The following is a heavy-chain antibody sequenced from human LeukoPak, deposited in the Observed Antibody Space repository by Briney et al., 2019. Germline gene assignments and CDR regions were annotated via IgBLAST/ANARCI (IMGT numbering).Heavy chain of an antibody. CDR3: ARGDGYVWGSYRYSQSGAFDI. D-gene: IGHD3-16*02. J-gene: IGHJ3*02. CDR1: GGTFSSYA. Sequence: GSSVKVSCKASGGTFSSYAISWVRQAPGQGLEWMGGIIPIFGTANYAQKFQGRVTITADESTSTAYMELSSLRSEDTAVYYCARGDGYVWGSYRYSQSGAFDIWGQGTMVTVSS. V-gene: IGHV1-69*01. CDR2: IIPIFGTA.